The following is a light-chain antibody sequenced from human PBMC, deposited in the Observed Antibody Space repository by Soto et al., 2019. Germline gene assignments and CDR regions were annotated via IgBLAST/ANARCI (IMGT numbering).Light chain of an antibody. J-gene: IGKJ1*01. Sequence: EVVLTQSPGTLSLSPGESATLSCRASRSVTSTSLAWYQQKPGQAPRLLIYGASSRATGVPDRFSGSGSGTDFTLSISSLEPEDFAVYYCQQYGTSTMTFGQGTKVDIK. V-gene: IGKV3-20*01. CDR2: GAS. CDR3: QQYGTSTMT. CDR1: RSVTSTS.